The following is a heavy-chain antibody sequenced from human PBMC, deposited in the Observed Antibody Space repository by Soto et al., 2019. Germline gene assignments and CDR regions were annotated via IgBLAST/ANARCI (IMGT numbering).Heavy chain of an antibody. CDR1: GFMFSSSW. V-gene: IGHV3-7*04. D-gene: IGHD2-15*01. Sequence: EVQLVESGGGLVQPGGSLRISCAPSGFMFSSSWMTWVRQAPGKGLEWVASMKEDGSEINYVDSVKGRFTISRDNAKTSLYLQMNRLRVEDTAVYYCARDLGLGFCSGGSCRCFDYWGQGPLVTVSS. CDR3: ARDLGLGFCSGGSCRCFDY. J-gene: IGHJ4*02. CDR2: MKEDGSEI.